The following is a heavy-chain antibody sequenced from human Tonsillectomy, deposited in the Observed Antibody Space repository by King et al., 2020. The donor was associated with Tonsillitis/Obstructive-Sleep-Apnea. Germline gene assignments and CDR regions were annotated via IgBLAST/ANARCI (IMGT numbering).Heavy chain of an antibody. CDR3: TTDREVTIFGVVPGLDY. Sequence: VQLVESGGGLVKPGGSLRLSCAASGFTFSNAWMSWVRQAPGKGLEWVGRIKSKTDGGTTDYAAPVKGRFTISRDDSKNTLYLQMNSLKTEDTAVYYCTTDREVTIFGVVPGLDYWGQGTLVTVSS. CDR2: IKSKTDGGTT. V-gene: IGHV3-15*01. CDR1: GFTFSNAW. J-gene: IGHJ4*02. D-gene: IGHD3-3*01.